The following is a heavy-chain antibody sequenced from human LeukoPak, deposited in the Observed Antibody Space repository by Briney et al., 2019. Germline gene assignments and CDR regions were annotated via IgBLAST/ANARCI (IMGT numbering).Heavy chain of an antibody. CDR3: AKPHYYDSSGYYLNDAFDI. D-gene: IGHD3-22*01. J-gene: IGHJ3*02. Sequence: GGSLRLSCAASGFTFSSYAMSWVRQAPGKGLEWVSAISGSGGSTYYADSVKGRFTISRDNSKNTLYLQMNSLRAEDTAVYYCAKPHYYDSSGYYLNDAFDIWGQGTMVTVSS. V-gene: IGHV3-23*01. CDR1: GFTFSSYA. CDR2: ISGSGGST.